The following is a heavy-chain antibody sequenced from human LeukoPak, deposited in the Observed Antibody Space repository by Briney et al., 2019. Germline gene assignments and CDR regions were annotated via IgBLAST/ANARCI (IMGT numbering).Heavy chain of an antibody. J-gene: IGHJ3*02. CDR3: ARGLSPLAKNAFDI. V-gene: IGHV1-2*06. CDR1: SYTATGYY. Sequence: SGKASCQPSSYTATGYYMHWVRHALGQGLEWMGRINPTSGGTNYAQKFHGRVTMTRDTSISTAYMELSRLTSDDTAVYYCARGLSPLAKNAFDIWGQGTMVPVSS. CDR2: INPTSGGT.